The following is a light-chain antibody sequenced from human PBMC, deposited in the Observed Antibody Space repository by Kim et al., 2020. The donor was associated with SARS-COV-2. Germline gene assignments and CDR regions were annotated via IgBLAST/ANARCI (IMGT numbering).Light chain of an antibody. CDR3: QQHDNSPQT. CDR1: QSVRTSK. CDR2: ETS. Sequence: SPGERATHSCRASQSVRTSKLAWYQHKPGQAPSLLVYETSIRATGIPDRFSGSGSGTDFTLTISRLEPEDFAVYYCQQHDNSPQTFGRGTKVDIK. J-gene: IGKJ1*01. V-gene: IGKV3-20*01.